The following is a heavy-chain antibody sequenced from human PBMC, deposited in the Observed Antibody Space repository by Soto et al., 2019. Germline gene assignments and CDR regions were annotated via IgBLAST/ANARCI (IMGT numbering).Heavy chain of an antibody. CDR2: ISAYNGNT. D-gene: IGHD3-9*01. J-gene: IGHJ4*02. Sequence: ASVKVSCKASGYTFTSYGISWVRQAPGQGLEWMGWISAYNGNTNYAQKLQGRVTMTTDTSTSTAYMELRSLRSDDTAVYYCARGEVLRYFDWLPVKYYFDYWGQGTLVTVSS. CDR1: GYTFTSYG. CDR3: ARGEVLRYFDWLPVKYYFDY. V-gene: IGHV1-18*01.